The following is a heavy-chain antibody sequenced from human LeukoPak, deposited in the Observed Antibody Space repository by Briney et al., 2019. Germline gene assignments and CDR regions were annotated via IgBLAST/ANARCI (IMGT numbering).Heavy chain of an antibody. CDR3: ASSRGVPRWFGP. Sequence: SQTLSLTSNVSAVSPSSGCDYCGWIRQPRVRGLEWIANFYTDGSTHCNPAPRTRCAMSIDRSQPTFILGLSSLTAADTAVYYCASSRGVPRWFGPWGQGILVTVSS. CDR2: FYTDGST. V-gene: IGHV4-39*06. D-gene: IGHD6-13*01. CDR1: AVSPSSGCDY. J-gene: IGHJ5*02.